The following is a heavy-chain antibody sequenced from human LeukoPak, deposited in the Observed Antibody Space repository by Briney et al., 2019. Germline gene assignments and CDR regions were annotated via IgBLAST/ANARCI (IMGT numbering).Heavy chain of an antibody. D-gene: IGHD4-17*01. Sequence: PGGSLRLSCAASGFTFSSYGMHWVRQAPGKGLEWVAVISYDGSNKYYADSVKGRFTISRDNSKNTLYLQMNSLRAEDTAVYYCASHGDYVDYWGQGTLVTVSS. V-gene: IGHV3-30*03. J-gene: IGHJ4*02. CDR2: ISYDGSNK. CDR3: ASHGDYVDY. CDR1: GFTFSSYG.